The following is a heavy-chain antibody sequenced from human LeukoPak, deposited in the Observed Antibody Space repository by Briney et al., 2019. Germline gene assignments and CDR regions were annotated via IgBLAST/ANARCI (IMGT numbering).Heavy chain of an antibody. CDR1: GFTFSSYA. CDR2: ISSNGGST. CDR3: AKEGEAVAGTVDY. J-gene: IGHJ4*02. Sequence: GGSLRLSCAASGFTFSSYAMHWVRQAPGKGLEYVSAISSNGGSTYYANSVKGKFTISRDNSKNTLYLQMGSLRAEDMAVYYCAKEGEAVAGTVDYWGQGTLVTVSS. D-gene: IGHD6-19*01. V-gene: IGHV3-64*01.